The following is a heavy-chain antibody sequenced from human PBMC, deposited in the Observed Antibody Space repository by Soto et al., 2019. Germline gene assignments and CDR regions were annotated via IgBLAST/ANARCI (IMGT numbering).Heavy chain of an antibody. D-gene: IGHD3-16*02. CDR3: ARSYRYTTTAPFDLDF. CDR2: ISSGSSNI. Sequence: GGSLRLCCAASGVIFCSYSMNWVRQTPGKGLEWISYISSGSSNIYYADSVQGRFTISRDNAKDSLYLQMNILRDEDTAVYYCARSYRYTTTAPFDLDFWGQGTLVTSPQ. CDR1: GVIFCSYS. V-gene: IGHV3-48*02. J-gene: IGHJ4*02.